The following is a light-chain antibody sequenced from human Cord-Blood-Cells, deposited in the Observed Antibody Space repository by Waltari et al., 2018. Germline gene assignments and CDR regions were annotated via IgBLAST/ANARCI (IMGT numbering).Light chain of an antibody. CDR1: SSDAGSYNL. J-gene: IGLJ2*01. V-gene: IGLV2-23*01. CDR3: CSYAGSSTVV. CDR2: EGS. Sequence: QSALTQPASVSGSPGQSLTISCTGTSSDAGSYNLSSWYQQHPGKAPKPMLYEGSKRPSGVSNRFSGSKYGNTASLTISGLQAEDEADYYCCSYAGSSTVVFGGGTKLTVL.